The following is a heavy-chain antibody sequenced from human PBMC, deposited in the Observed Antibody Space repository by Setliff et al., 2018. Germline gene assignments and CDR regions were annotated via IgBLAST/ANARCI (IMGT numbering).Heavy chain of an antibody. D-gene: IGHD3-22*01. CDR3: ARRRYYDSSGYYYFDY. Sequence: GESLKISCKGSGYSFTSYWIGWVRQMPGKGLEWMGIIYPGDSDTRYSPSLQGQVTISADKSISTAYLQWISLRASDTAMYYCARRRYYDSSGYYYFDYWGQGTLVTVSS. J-gene: IGHJ4*02. CDR2: IYPGDSDT. V-gene: IGHV5-51*01. CDR1: GYSFTSYW.